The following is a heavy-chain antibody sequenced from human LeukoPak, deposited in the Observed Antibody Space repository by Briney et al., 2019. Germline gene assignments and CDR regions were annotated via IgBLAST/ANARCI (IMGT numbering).Heavy chain of an antibody. Sequence: GGSLRLSCAASGFTFSSYAMSWVRQAPGKGLEWVSAISGSGGSTYYADSVKGRFTISRDNSKNTLYLQMNSLRAEDTAVYYCAKDPHIVVVPAAMLDYHYYYGMDVWGQGTTVTVSS. CDR3: AKDPHIVVVPAAMLDYHYYYGMDV. D-gene: IGHD2-2*01. CDR2: ISGSGGST. J-gene: IGHJ6*02. CDR1: GFTFSSYA. V-gene: IGHV3-23*01.